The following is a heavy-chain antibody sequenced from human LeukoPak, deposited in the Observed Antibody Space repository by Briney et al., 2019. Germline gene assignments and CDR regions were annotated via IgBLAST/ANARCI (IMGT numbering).Heavy chain of an antibody. D-gene: IGHD3-22*01. J-gene: IGHJ4*02. CDR3: ARAGQVVDWGHVDY. CDR1: GGSISSSSYY. V-gene: IGHV4-39*07. CDR2: IYYSGST. Sequence: SETLSLTCTVSGGSISSSSYYWGWIRQPPGKGLEWIGSIYYSGSTYYNPSLKSRVTISVDTSKNQFSLKLSSVTAADTAVYYCARAGQVVDWGHVDYWGQGTLVTVSS.